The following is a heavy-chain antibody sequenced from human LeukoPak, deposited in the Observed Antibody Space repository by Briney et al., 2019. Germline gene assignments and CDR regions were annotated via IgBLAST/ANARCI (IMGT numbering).Heavy chain of an antibody. Sequence: PTGGSLRLSCAASGFTFSSYWMSWVRQAPGKGLEWVANIKQDGSEKYYVDSVKGRFTISRDNAKNSLYLQMNSLRAEDTAVYYCARDGGYSYGYYYYYGMDVWGQGTTVTVSS. CDR3: ARDGGYSYGYYYYYGMDV. V-gene: IGHV3-7*01. CDR1: GFTFSSYW. J-gene: IGHJ6*02. D-gene: IGHD5-18*01. CDR2: IKQDGSEK.